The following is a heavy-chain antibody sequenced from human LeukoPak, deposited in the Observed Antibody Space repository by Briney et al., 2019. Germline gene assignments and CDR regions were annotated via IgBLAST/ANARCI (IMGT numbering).Heavy chain of an antibody. J-gene: IGHJ4*02. Sequence: SVKVSCKASEFTFTSSAMQWVRQARGQRLEWIGWIVVGSGNTNYAQKFQERVTITRDMSTSTAYMELSSLRSEDTVVYYCAAGGMITPTGADYWGQGTLVTVSS. D-gene: IGHD3-16*01. CDR1: EFTFTSSA. CDR3: AAGGMITPTGADY. CDR2: IVVGSGNT. V-gene: IGHV1-58*02.